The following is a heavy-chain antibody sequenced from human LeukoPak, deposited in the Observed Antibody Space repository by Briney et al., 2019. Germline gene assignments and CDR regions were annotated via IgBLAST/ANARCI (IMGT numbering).Heavy chain of an antibody. CDR2: ISYDGSNK. Sequence: PGGSLRLSCAASGFTFSSYGMHWVRQAPGKGLEWVAVISYDGSNKYYADSVKGRFTISRDNSKNTLYLQMNSLRAEDTAVYYCAKDRDYYGSGSWYGMDVWGQGTTVTASS. J-gene: IGHJ6*02. D-gene: IGHD3-10*01. V-gene: IGHV3-30*18. CDR1: GFTFSSYG. CDR3: AKDRDYYGSGSWYGMDV.